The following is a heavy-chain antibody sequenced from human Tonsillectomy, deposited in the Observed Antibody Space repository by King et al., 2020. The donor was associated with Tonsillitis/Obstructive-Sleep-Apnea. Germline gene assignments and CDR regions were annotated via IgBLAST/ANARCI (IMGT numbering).Heavy chain of an antibody. J-gene: IGHJ6*03. CDR2: ISWNSDSI. V-gene: IGHV3-9*01. CDR3: AKGSPCSTTSFYPYYYYYYMYV. CDR1: GFTFDDYA. D-gene: IGHD2-2*01. Sequence: QLVQSGGGLVQPGRSLIPSCAASGFTFDDYAMHWVRQAPGKGLEWVSGISWNSDSIGYADSVKGRFTISRDNAKNSLYLQMNSLRAEDTALYYCAKGSPCSTTSFYPYYYYYYMYVSGKGTPVTVSS.